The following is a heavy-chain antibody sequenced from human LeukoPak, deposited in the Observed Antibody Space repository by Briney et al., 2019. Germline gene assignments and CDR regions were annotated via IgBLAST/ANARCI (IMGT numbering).Heavy chain of an antibody. CDR3: AREGRVSGYDFDC. CDR1: GFTFSSYW. J-gene: IGHJ4*02. CDR2: INSDGSSI. V-gene: IGHV3-74*03. Sequence: GGSLRLSCAASGFTFSSYWLHWVRQAPGKGLVWVSRINSDGSSITYADSVKGRFTISRDNAKNTLYLQMNSLRVEDTAVYYCAREGRVSGYDFDCWGQGTLSPSPQ. D-gene: IGHD5-12*01.